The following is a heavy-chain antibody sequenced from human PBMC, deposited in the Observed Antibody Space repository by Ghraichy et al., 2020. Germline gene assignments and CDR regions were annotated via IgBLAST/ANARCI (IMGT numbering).Heavy chain of an antibody. CDR1: GGSISSGDYY. Sequence: SETLSLTCTVSGGSISSGDYYWSWIRQPPGKGLEWIGYIYYSGSTYYNPSLKSRVTISVDTSKNQFSLKLSSVTAADTAVYYCARYLLRDIVVVPAAWFDPWGQGTLVTVSS. CDR3: ARYLLRDIVVVPAAWFDP. J-gene: IGHJ5*02. V-gene: IGHV4-30-4*01. D-gene: IGHD2-2*01. CDR2: IYYSGST.